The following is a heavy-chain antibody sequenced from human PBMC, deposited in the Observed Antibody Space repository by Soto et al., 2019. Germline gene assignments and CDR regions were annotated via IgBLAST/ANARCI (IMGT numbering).Heavy chain of an antibody. D-gene: IGHD2-2*02. J-gene: IGHJ5*02. CDR3: ARDQLYCSSTSCYINWFDP. V-gene: IGHV4-4*07. Sequence: PSETLSLTCTVSGGSISSYYWSWIRQPAGKGLEWIGRIYTSGSTNYNPSLKSRVTMSVDTSKNQFSLKLSSVTAADTAVYYCARDQLYCSSTSCYINWFDPWGQGTLVTVSS. CDR1: GGSISSYY. CDR2: IYTSGST.